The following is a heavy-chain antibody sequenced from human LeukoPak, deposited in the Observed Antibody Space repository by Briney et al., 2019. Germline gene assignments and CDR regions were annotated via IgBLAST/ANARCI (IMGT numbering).Heavy chain of an antibody. V-gene: IGHV3-74*01. Sequence: GGSLRLSCAASGFTFNTYWMHWVRQAPGKGLVWVSSINADGSSTSYADSMKGRFTISRDNAKNTLYLQMNSLRAEDTAVYYCASQQSFHYYYMDVWGQGTPVTVSS. CDR3: ASQQSFHYYYMDV. D-gene: IGHD2/OR15-2a*01. J-gene: IGHJ6*03. CDR1: GFTFNTYW. CDR2: INADGSST.